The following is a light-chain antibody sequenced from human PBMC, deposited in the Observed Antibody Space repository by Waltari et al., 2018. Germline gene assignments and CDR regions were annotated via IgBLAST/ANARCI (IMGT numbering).Light chain of an antibody. V-gene: IGKV3-15*01. J-gene: IGKJ1*01. CDR3: QQYDNVPPWT. Sequence: LTPSPAILPASPGVTVTLSCRASRSVGKNLAWYQDKPGQPTRLLIYYGSLRANVIPARFTGSGSGTDFTLTISSLLSEDFAVYFCQQYDNVPPWTFGQGTKVEFK. CDR2: YGS. CDR1: RSVGKN.